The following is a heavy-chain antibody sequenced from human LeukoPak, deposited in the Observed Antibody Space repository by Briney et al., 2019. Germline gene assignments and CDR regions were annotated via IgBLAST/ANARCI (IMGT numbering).Heavy chain of an antibody. V-gene: IGHV3-23*01. CDR1: GFTFSTYA. CDR2: ISGGGGST. J-gene: IGHJ4*02. Sequence: GGSLRLSCAASGFTFSTYAMSWVRQAPGKGLEWVSAISGGGGSTHYADSVKGRFTITRDNSKNTLFLQMSSLRADDTAIYYCAKHYDISGYYPYWGQGTLVTVSS. D-gene: IGHD3-22*01. CDR3: AKHYDISGYYPY.